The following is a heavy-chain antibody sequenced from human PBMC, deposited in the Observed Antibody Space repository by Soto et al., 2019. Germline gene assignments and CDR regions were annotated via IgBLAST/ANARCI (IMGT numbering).Heavy chain of an antibody. J-gene: IGHJ6*02. CDR1: GLIFSDYH. CDR3: AMLGGWSGGSSGMDV. V-gene: IGHV3-72*01. CDR2: IRRKANSYTT. Sequence: EVQLVESGGGLVQPGGSLRLSCAASGLIFSDYHMDWVRQAPGKGLEWVGRIRRKANSYTTEYAASVKGRFTISRDDSKNSLYLQRNSLKSEDTAVYYCAMLGGWSGGSSGMDVWGQGTTVMGSS. D-gene: IGHD6-19*01.